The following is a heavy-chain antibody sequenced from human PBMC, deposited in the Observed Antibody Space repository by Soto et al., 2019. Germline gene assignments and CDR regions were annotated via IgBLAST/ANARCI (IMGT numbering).Heavy chain of an antibody. CDR2: AKPNGVRT. J-gene: IGHJ5*02. CDR3: ARSSGGVFGIIIEGSNWLAR. Sequence: ASVKVSCKAPADTFTSYYIHWVRQAPLHGLEWIGIAKPNGVRTRSEQRFQGKITMTTDTSTITVYTELRGLRSGYTAVCYCARSSGGVFGIIIEGSNWLARWRQGCLVTNS. V-gene: IGHV1-46*01. D-gene: IGHD3-16*02. CDR1: ADTFTSYY.